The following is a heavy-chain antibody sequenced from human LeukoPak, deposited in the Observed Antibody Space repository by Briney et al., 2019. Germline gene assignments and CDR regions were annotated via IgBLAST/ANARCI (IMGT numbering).Heavy chain of an antibody. D-gene: IGHD1-26*01. CDR1: GFTFTTYW. J-gene: IGHJ6*03. V-gene: IGHV3-7*01. CDR3: ARDPYSGNYGNYYYYYMDV. Sequence: GGSLRLSCAASGFTFTTYWMSWVRQLPGKGLEWVANINQDGTEKYYVDSVKGRFTIPRDNAKNSLDLQMNSLGPEDTAVYYCARDPYSGNYGNYYYYYMDVWGKGTTVTISS. CDR2: INQDGTEK.